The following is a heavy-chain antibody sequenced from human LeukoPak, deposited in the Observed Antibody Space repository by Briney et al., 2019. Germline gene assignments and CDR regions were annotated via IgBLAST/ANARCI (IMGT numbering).Heavy chain of an antibody. CDR1: VGSISSGSYY. Sequence: SQTLSLTCTVSVGSISSGSYYWSWIRQPAGEGLECIGRIYTSGTTNYNPSLKSRVTISVDTSKNQFSLRLSSVTAADTAVYYCARAVAGTLVEYWGQGTLVTVSS. D-gene: IGHD6-19*01. CDR3: ARAVAGTLVEY. CDR2: IYTSGTT. J-gene: IGHJ4*02. V-gene: IGHV4-61*02.